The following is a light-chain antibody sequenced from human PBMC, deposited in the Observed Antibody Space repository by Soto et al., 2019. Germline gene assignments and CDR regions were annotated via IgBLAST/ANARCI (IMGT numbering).Light chain of an antibody. CDR2: GAS. J-gene: IGKJ1*01. CDR1: QSVSSSY. V-gene: IGKV3-20*01. Sequence: EIVLTQSPGTLSLSPGERATLSCRASQSVSSSYFAWYQQRFGQAPSLLIYGASSRATGIPDRFSGSGSGTDFTLTISRLEPEEFAVYYCQQYGSASWTFGQGTKVDIK. CDR3: QQYGSASWT.